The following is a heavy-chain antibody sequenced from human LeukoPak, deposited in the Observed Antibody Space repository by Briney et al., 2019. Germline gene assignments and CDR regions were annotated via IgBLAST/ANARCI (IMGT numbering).Heavy chain of an antibody. CDR3: AKSHGYYGDNWFDP. V-gene: IGHV1-69*05. J-gene: IGHJ5*02. Sequence: ASVKVSCKASGGTFSSYAISWVRQAPGQGLGWMGGIIPIFGTANYAQKFQGRVTITTDESTSTAYMELSSLRSEDTAVYYCAKSHGYYGDNWFDPWGQGTLVTVSS. CDR2: IIPIFGTA. CDR1: GGTFSSYA. D-gene: IGHD3-3*01.